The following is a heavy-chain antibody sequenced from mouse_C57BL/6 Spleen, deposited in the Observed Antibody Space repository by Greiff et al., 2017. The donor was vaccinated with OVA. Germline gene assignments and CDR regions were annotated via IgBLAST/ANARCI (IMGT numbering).Heavy chain of an antibody. J-gene: IGHJ2*01. CDR2: IDPSDSDT. D-gene: IGHD1-1*01. CDR1: GYTFTSYW. Sequence: VQLQQPGAELVRPGSSVKLSCKASGYTFTSYWLHWVKQRPIQGLEWIGNIDPSDSDTHYNHKFKDKATLTVDKSSSTAYMQLSSLTSEDSAAYYCARSEEYYGSSGYFDYWGQGTTLTVSS. V-gene: IGHV1-52*01. CDR3: ARSEEYYGSSGYFDY.